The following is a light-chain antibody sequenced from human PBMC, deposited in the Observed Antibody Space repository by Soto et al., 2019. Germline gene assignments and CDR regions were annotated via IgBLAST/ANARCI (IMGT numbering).Light chain of an antibody. CDR2: HAS. J-gene: IGKJ2*03. CDR3: QEYNNYYS. Sequence: DILMTQSPSTLSASVGDRVTITCRARQSISSWLAWYQQKPGKAPKLLLSHASSLERGVPSRFIGSGSGTEFSVTISSLQADDFATYFCQEYNNYYSLGQGTKLEI. V-gene: IGKV1-5*01. CDR1: QSISSW.